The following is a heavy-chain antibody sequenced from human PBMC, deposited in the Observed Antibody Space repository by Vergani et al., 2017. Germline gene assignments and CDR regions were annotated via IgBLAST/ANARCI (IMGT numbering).Heavy chain of an antibody. CDR2: IYYSGST. D-gene: IGHD3-22*01. Sequence: QVQLQESGPGLVKPSETLSLTCTVSGGSISSYYWGWIRQPPGKGLEWIGSIYYSGSTYYNPSLKSRVTISVDTSKTQFSLKLSYVTAADTAVYYCARNSNFNYYDSSGYFYYFDYWGQGTLVTVSS. CDR1: GGSISSYY. CDR3: ARNSNFNYYDSSGYFYYFDY. V-gene: IGHV4-39*07. J-gene: IGHJ4*02.